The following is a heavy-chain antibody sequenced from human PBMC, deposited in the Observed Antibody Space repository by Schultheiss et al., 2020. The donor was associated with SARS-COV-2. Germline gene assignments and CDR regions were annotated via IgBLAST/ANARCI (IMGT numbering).Heavy chain of an antibody. V-gene: IGHV3-48*03. J-gene: IGHJ6*02. CDR2: ISSSGSTI. Sequence: GGSLRLSCAASGFTFSSYAMSWVRQAPGKGLEWVSYISSSGSTIYYADSVKGRFTISRDNAKNSLYLQMNSLRAEDTAVYYCARDSPTVTTYYYYGMDVWGQGTTVTVSS. CDR3: ARDSPTVTTYYYYGMDV. CDR1: GFTFSSYA. D-gene: IGHD4-11*01.